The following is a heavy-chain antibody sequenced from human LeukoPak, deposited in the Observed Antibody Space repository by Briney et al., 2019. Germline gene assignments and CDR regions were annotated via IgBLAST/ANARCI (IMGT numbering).Heavy chain of an antibody. J-gene: IGHJ4*02. Sequence: GRSLRLSCAASGFTFSTYSMHWVRQAPGKGLEWVAVISGDGNIKWTADSVKGRFTISRDNSKNTLYLQMNSLRGEDTAVYYCVREDPYIVALPADGRYFDCWGQGTPVAVSS. CDR1: GFTFSTYS. CDR3: VREDPYIVALPADGRYFDC. CDR2: ISGDGNIK. D-gene: IGHD2-2*01. V-gene: IGHV3-30-3*01.